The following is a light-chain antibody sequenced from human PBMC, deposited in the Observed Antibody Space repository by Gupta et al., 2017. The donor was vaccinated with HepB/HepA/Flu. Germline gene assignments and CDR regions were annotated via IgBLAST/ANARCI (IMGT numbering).Light chain of an antibody. CDR2: GKN. Sequence: SSELTQDPAVSVALGQTVRITCQGDSLRSYYASWYQQKPGQAPVLVIYGKNNRPSGIPDRFSGSSSGNTASLTITEAQAEDEADYYCNSRDSSGNHLVVFGTGTKVTVL. J-gene: IGLJ1*01. V-gene: IGLV3-19*01. CDR3: NSRDSSGNHLVV. CDR1: SLRSYY.